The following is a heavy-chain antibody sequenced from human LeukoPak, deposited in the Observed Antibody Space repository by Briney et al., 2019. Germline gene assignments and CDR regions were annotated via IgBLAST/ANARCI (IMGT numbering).Heavy chain of an antibody. D-gene: IGHD5-24*01. CDR2: ISGSGGST. CDR3: AKDVTERWLQFDAFDI. V-gene: IGHV3-23*01. Sequence: GGSLRLSCAASGFTFSSYAMSWVRQAPGKGLEWVSAISGSGGSTYYVDSVKGRFTISRDNSKNTLYLQMNSLRAEDTAVHYCAKDVTERWLQFDAFDIWGQGTMVTVSS. J-gene: IGHJ3*02. CDR1: GFTFSSYA.